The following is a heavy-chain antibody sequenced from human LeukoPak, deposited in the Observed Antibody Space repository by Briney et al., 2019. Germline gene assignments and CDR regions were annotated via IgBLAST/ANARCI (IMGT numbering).Heavy chain of an antibody. Sequence: GGSLRLSCAASGFTFSSYEMNWVRQAPGKGLEWVANIKQDGSEKYYVDSVKGRFTISRDNAKNSLYLQMNSLRAEDTAVYYCARDSETGYYYDRMHAFDIWGQGTMVTVSS. V-gene: IGHV3-7*01. CDR1: GFTFSSYE. CDR3: ARDSETGYYYDRMHAFDI. CDR2: IKQDGSEK. J-gene: IGHJ3*02. D-gene: IGHD3-22*01.